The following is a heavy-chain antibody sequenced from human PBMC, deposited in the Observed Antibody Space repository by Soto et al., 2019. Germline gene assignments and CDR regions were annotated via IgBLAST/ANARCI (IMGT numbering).Heavy chain of an antibody. D-gene: IGHD2-2*01. J-gene: IGHJ6*02. CDR1: GYSFTSYW. CDR2: IDPSDSYT. Sequence: GESLKISCKGSGYSFTSYWISRVRQMPGKGLEWMGRIDPSDSYTNYSPSFQGHVTISADKSISTAYLQWSSLKASDTAMYYCGRHPLGSQVVPGGDVWGQGTTVTVSS. V-gene: IGHV5-10-1*01. CDR3: GRHPLGSQVVPGGDV.